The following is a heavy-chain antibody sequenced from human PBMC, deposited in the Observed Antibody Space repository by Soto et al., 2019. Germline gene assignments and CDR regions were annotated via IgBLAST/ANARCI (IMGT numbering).Heavy chain of an antibody. CDR1: GASFSSGGYY. D-gene: IGHD3-22*01. J-gene: IGHJ3*02. CDR3: ARDAGTRLLLRGKAFDI. CDR2: IYYSGST. Sequence: PXAILSLTFTVSGASFSSGGYYWSWIRQPPGKGLEWIGYIYYSGSTNYNPSLKSRVTISVDTSKNQFSLKLSSVTAADTAVYYCARDAGTRLLLRGKAFDIWGQGTMVTVSS. V-gene: IGHV4-61*08.